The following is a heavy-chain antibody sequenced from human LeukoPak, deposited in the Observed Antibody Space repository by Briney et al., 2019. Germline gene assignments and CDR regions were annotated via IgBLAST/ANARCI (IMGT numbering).Heavy chain of an antibody. D-gene: IGHD3-22*01. CDR1: GGSLSGFY. CDR3: AKSNGYGLIDI. J-gene: IGHJ3*02. CDR2: INDSGST. Sequence: PSETLSLTCGVYGGSLSGFYWIWIRQSPGTGLQWIGEINDSGSTNYNPSLKSRVTISVDKSKNQFSLKLNSVTAADTAVYYCAKSNGYGLIDIWGQGTMVTVSS. V-gene: IGHV4-34*01.